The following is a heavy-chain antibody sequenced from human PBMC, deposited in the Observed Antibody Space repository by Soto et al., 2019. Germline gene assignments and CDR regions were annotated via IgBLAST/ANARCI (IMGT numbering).Heavy chain of an antibody. CDR1: GGSFSGYY. Sequence: LSLTCAVYGGSFSGYYWSWIRQPPGKGLEWIGEINHSGSTNYNPSLKSRVTISVDTSKNQFSLKLSSVTAADTAVYYCARGAYPEYDYYYYGMDVWGQGTTVTVSS. CDR2: INHSGST. J-gene: IGHJ6*02. CDR3: ARGAYPEYDYYYYGMDV. D-gene: IGHD3-3*01. V-gene: IGHV4-34*01.